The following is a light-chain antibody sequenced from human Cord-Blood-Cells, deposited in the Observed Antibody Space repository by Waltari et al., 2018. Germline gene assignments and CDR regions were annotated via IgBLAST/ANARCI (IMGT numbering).Light chain of an antibody. CDR1: SSDVGGYNY. J-gene: IGLJ2*01. CDR2: DVS. V-gene: IGLV2-14*01. CDR3: SSYTSSSTLYVV. Sequence: QSALTQPASVSGSPGQSITLSCTGTSSDVGGYNYVSWYQQHPGKAPKLMIYDVSNRPSGVSNRLSGSKSGNTASLTSAGLQAEDEADYYCSSYTSSSTLYVVFGGGTKLTVL.